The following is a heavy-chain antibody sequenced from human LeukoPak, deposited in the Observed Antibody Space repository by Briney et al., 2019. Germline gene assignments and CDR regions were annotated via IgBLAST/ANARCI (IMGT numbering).Heavy chain of an antibody. CDR1: GFTFSSYA. CDR3: AKQKDIVVVIATFDY. J-gene: IGHJ4*02. CDR2: ISGSGGST. D-gene: IGHD2-21*01. Sequence: GGSLRPSCAASGFTFSSYAMSWVRQAPGKGLEWVSAISGSGGSTYYADSVKGRFTTSRDNSKNTLYLQMNSLRAEDTAVYYCAKQKDIVVVIATFDYWGQGTLVTVSS. V-gene: IGHV3-23*01.